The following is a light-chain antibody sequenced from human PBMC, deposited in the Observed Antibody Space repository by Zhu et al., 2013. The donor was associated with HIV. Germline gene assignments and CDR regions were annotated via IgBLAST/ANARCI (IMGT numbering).Light chain of an antibody. V-gene: IGKV3-20*01. CDR3: QQYGSSPLT. J-gene: IGKJ4*01. CDR2: DAS. CDR1: QSVRGDF. Sequence: EIVMTQSPATLSLSPGERATLSCRASQSVRGDFLAWYQQKPGQAPRLLMYDASNRATGIPDRFSGSGSGTDFTLSISRLEPEDFAVYYCQQYGSSPLTFGGGTTVEIK.